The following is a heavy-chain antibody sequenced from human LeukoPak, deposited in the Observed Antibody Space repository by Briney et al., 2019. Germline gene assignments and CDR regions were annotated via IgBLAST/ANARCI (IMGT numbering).Heavy chain of an antibody. CDR1: GGSISSYY. D-gene: IGHD4-23*01. CDR2: IYYTGTT. V-gene: IGHV4-59*01. J-gene: IGHJ4*02. CDR3: ARDRYGGNSGEFDY. Sequence: SETLSLTCTVSGGSISSYYWSWLRQSPGKALEWIGYIYYTGTTNYNPSLKSRVTILVDTSKKQFSLKPSSVTAADTAVYYCARDRYGGNSGEFDYWGQGAPVTVSS.